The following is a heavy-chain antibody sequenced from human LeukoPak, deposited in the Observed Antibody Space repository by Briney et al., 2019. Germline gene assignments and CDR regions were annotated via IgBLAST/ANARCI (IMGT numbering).Heavy chain of an antibody. CDR2: ISSNSLHI. CDR1: GFTFSDQS. CDR3: AKDRFGYYYGSGSSERPWIY. D-gene: IGHD3-10*01. J-gene: IGHJ4*02. V-gene: IGHV3-21*01. Sequence: GGSLRLSCAASGFTFSDQSMNWVRQAPGKGLEWVSSISSNSLHIFYADSVKGRFTISRDNAKNSLYLQMNSLRAEDTAVYYCAKDRFGYYYGSGSSERPWIYWGQGTLVTVSS.